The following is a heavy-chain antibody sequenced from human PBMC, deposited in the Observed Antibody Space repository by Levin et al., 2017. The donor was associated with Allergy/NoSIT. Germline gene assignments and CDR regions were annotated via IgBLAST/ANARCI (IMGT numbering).Heavy chain of an antibody. CDR1: GGSVSSGSYY. J-gene: IGHJ4*02. Sequence: PSETLSLTCTVSGGSVSSGSYYWSWIRQPPGKGLEWIGYIYYSGSTNYNPSLKSRVTISVDTSKNQFSLKLSSVTAADTAVYYCARDSGVRYYGSGSYSFFDYWGQGTLVTVSS. CDR3: ARDSGVRYYGSGSYSFFDY. CDR2: IYYSGST. V-gene: IGHV4-61*01. D-gene: IGHD3-10*01.